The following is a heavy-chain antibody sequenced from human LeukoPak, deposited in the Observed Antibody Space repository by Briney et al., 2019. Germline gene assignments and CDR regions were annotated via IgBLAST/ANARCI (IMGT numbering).Heavy chain of an antibody. D-gene: IGHD2-2*01. Sequence: GGSLRLSCAASGFAFSNYAMSWVRQAPGKGLVWVSSISGSGVSTYYADSVKGRFTISRDNSKNTLYLQMNSVRAEDTAVYYCARTISPFVVIPAGVLYPGCYFDYWGQGTLVTVSS. V-gene: IGHV3-23*01. CDR2: ISGSGVST. CDR3: ARTISPFVVIPAGVLYPGCYFDY. J-gene: IGHJ4*02. CDR1: GFAFSNYA.